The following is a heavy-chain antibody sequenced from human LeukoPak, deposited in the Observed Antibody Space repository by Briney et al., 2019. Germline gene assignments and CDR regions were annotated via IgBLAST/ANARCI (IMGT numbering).Heavy chain of an antibody. D-gene: IGHD3-22*01. J-gene: IGHJ4*02. CDR3: ARRLDYYDISGYHTLDY. CDR1: GYTFNTYG. V-gene: IGHV1-18*01. Sequence: EASVKVSCKASGYTFNTYGITWVRQAPGQGLEWMGWISAYSGNTNYAQNLQGRVTMTTDTSTSTAYMELRSLRSDDTAVYYCARRLDYYDISGYHTLDYWGQGTLVTVSS. CDR2: ISAYSGNT.